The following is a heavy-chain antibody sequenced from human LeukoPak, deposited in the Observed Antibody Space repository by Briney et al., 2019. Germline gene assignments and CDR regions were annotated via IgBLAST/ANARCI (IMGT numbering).Heavy chain of an antibody. J-gene: IGHJ5*02. CDR1: GYGFTSYW. D-gene: IGHD3-10*01. Sequence: GASLKISFKGSGYGFTSYWIGWGRQMPGKGVGWMGIIYPGDSDTRYSPSFQGQVTISADKSISTAYLQWSSLKASDTAMYYCARHGSGSYFPFDPWGQGPLVTVSS. CDR2: IYPGDSDT. CDR3: ARHGSGSYFPFDP. V-gene: IGHV5-51*01.